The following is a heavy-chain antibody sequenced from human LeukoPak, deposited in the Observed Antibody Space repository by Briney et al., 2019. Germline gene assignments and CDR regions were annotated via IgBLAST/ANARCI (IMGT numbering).Heavy chain of an antibody. J-gene: IGHJ4*02. CDR1: GGSISSYY. Sequence: PSETLSLTCTVSGGSISSYYWSWIRQPPGKGLEWIGYIYYSGSTNYNPSLKSQVTISVDTSKNQFSLKLSSVTAADTAVYFCARGFWSRYYDYWGQGTLVTVSS. CDR2: IYYSGST. D-gene: IGHD2-8*02. CDR3: ARGFWSRYYDY. V-gene: IGHV4-59*08.